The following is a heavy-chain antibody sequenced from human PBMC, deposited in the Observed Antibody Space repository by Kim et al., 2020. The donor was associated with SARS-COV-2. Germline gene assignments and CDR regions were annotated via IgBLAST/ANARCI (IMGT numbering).Heavy chain of an antibody. D-gene: IGHD6-13*01. Sequence: SETLSLTCAVYGGSFSGYYWSWIRQPPGKGLEWIGEINHSGSTNYNPSLKSGVTITVDTTKNQFSLKLSSVTGADTAVDYCARGRGSSGYYMGYFDYWG. CDR3: ARGRGSSGYYMGYFDY. J-gene: IGHJ4*03. CDR1: GGSFSGYY. V-gene: IGHV4-34*01. CDR2: INHSGST.